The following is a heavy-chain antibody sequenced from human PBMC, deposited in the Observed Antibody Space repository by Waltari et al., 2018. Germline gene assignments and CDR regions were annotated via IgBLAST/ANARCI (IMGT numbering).Heavy chain of an antibody. V-gene: IGHV1-8*02. D-gene: IGHD3-3*01. CDR2: VNPDSGAT. CDR1: GYTFINYE. Sequence: QVQLVQSGAEVLKPGASVKVSCQASGYTFINYEINWVRQAAGQGFEWMGWVNPDSGATAYAQKFPGRITMTWDTSISTAYMELSNLRSDDTAVLYCARGRDVFANFDYNWFDPWGQGTLVTVSS. CDR3: ARGRDVFANFDYNWFDP. J-gene: IGHJ5*02.